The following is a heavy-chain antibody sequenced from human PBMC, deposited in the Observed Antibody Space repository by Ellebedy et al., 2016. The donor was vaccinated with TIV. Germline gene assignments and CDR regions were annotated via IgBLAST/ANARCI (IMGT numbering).Heavy chain of an antibody. CDR1: GFSFSDHY. CDR2: ISGSSVDT. J-gene: IGHJ4*02. V-gene: IGHV3-11*06. Sequence: GESLKISCVVSGFSFSDHYMNWIRQTPGKGLEWLSYISGSSVDTNYADSVKGRFTISRDNAKNSLYLQMNSLRAEDTAVYYCVRGGLPAAGDYWGQGTLVTVSS. CDR3: VRGGLPAAGDY. D-gene: IGHD6-13*01.